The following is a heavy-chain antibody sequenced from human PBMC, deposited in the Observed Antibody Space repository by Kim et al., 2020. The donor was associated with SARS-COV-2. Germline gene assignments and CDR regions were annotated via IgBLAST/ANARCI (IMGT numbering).Heavy chain of an antibody. V-gene: IGHV3-33*01. D-gene: IGHD3-22*01. CDR3: ARVASGTYYYDSSVDY. J-gene: IGHJ4*02. CDR2: IWYDGSNK. CDR1: GFTFSSYG. Sequence: GGSLRLSCAASGFTFSSYGMHWVPQAPGKGLEWVAVIWYDGSNKYYADSVKGRFTISRDNSKNTLYLQMNSLRAEDTAVYYCARVASGTYYYDSSVDYWGQGTLVTVSS.